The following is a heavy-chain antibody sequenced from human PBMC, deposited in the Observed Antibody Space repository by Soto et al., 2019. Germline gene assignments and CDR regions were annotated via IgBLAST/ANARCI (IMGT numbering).Heavy chain of an antibody. J-gene: IGHJ4*02. CDR2: ISCDGSNQ. CDR1: GFTFSSFG. Sequence: PGGSLRLSCAASGFTFSSFGMHWVRQAPGKGLEWVAVISCDGSNQYYADSVKGRFTISRDNSKNTLYLHMNSLRPEDTAIYYCAKVAAAGVDYWGQGTLVTVSS. CDR3: AKVAAAGVDY. V-gene: IGHV3-30*18. D-gene: IGHD6-13*01.